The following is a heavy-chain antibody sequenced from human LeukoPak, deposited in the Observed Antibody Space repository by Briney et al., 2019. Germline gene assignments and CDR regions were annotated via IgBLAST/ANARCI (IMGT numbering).Heavy chain of an antibody. CDR3: LTGYNHAVDWFDP. V-gene: IGHV3-66*01. CDR2: IYSGGST. CDR1: GFTVSSNY. Sequence: GGSLRLSCAASGFTVSSNYMSWVRQAPGKGLEWVSVIYSGGSTYYADSVKGRFTISRDNSKNTLYPQMNSLRAENTAVYYCLTGYNHAVDWFDPWGQGTLVTVSS. J-gene: IGHJ5*02. D-gene: IGHD3-9*01.